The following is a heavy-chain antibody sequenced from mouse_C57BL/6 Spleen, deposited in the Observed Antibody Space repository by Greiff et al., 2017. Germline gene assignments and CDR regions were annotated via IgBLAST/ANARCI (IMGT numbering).Heavy chain of an antibody. V-gene: IGHV1-39*01. CDR1: GYSFTDYN. CDR2: INPNYGTT. J-gene: IGHJ2*01. Sequence: EVKLMESGPELVKPGASVKISCKASGYSFTDYNMNWVKQSNGKSLEWIGVINPNYGTTSYNQKFKGKATLTVDQSSSTAYMQLNSLTSEGSAVYYCARGKLGRYFDYWGQGTTLTVSS. CDR3: ARGKLGRYFDY. D-gene: IGHD4-1*01.